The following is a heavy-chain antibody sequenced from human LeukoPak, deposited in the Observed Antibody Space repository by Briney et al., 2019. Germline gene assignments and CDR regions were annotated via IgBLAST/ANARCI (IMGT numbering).Heavy chain of an antibody. D-gene: IGHD6-19*01. V-gene: IGHV3-30-3*01. J-gene: IGHJ4*02. CDR2: ISYDGSNK. CDR1: GFXFSSYA. Sequence: GGSLRLSCAASGFXFSSYAIHWVRQAPGKGLEWVAVISYDGSNKYYADSVKGRFTISRDNSKNTLYLQMNSLRAEDTAVYYCARAYSSGWYGDFDYWGLGTLVTVPS. CDR3: ARAYSSGWYGDFDY.